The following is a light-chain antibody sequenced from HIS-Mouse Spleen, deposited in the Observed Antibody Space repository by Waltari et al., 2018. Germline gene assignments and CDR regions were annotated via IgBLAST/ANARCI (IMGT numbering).Light chain of an antibody. Sequence: DLQMTQSPSTLSASVGDRLTITCRASPSISSGLAWYQQKPGKAPKLLIYKASSLESGVPSRFSGSGSGTEFTLTISSLQPDDFATYYCQQYNSYSTFGQGTKLEIK. V-gene: IGKV1-5*03. CDR1: PSISSG. J-gene: IGKJ2*01. CDR3: QQYNSYST. CDR2: KAS.